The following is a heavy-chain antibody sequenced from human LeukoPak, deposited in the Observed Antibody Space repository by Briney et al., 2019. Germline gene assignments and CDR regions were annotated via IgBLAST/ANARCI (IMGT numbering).Heavy chain of an antibody. CDR1: GGSISSGGYY. V-gene: IGHV4-31*03. CDR2: IYYSGST. D-gene: IGHD3-9*01. Sequence: SETLSLTCTVSGGSISSGGYYWSWIRQHPGKGLEWIGYIYYSGSTYYNPSLKSRVTISVDTSKNQFSLKLSSVTAADTAVYYCARVQFDYYDTLTGYPYFDYWGQGTLVTVSS. CDR3: ARVQFDYYDTLTGYPYFDY. J-gene: IGHJ4*02.